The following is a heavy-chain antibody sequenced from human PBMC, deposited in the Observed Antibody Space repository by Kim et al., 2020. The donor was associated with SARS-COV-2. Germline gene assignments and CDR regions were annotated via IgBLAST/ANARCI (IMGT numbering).Heavy chain of an antibody. V-gene: IGHV7-4-1*02. Sequence: ASVKVSCKASGYTFTSYAMNWVRQAPGQGLEWMGWINTNTGNPTYAQGFTGRFVFSLDTSVSTAYLQISSLKAEDTAVYYCARDPGVSTIFGVVIRNPNYYGMDVLGEGTTVTDSS. CDR3: ARDPGVSTIFGVVIRNPNYYGMDV. D-gene: IGHD3-3*01. CDR1: GYTFTSYA. J-gene: IGHJ6*04. CDR2: INTNTGNP.